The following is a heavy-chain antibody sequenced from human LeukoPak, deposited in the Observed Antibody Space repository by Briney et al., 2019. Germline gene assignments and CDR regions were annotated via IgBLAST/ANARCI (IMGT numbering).Heavy chain of an antibody. CDR2: IIPIFGTA. V-gene: IGHV1-69*05. J-gene: IGHJ6*03. CDR3: ARDRGGSTSYYYYYMDV. CDR1: GGTFSSYA. Sequence: GASVKVSCKASGGTFSSYAISWVRQAPGQGLEWMGGIIPIFGTANYAQKFQGRVTITTDESTSTAYMELSSLRSEDTAVYYCARDRGGSTSYYYYYMDVWGKGTTVTVSS. D-gene: IGHD2-2*01.